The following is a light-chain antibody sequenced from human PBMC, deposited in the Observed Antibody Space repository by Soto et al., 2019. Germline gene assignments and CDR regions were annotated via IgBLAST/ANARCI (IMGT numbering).Light chain of an antibody. CDR3: CSYAGSSTFYV. V-gene: IGLV2-23*03. CDR1: SSDVGSYNL. CDR2: EGS. J-gene: IGLJ1*01. Sequence: QSVLTQPASVSGSPGQSITISCTGTSSDVGSYNLVSWYQQHPGKAPKLMIYEGSKRPSGVSNRFSGSKSGNTASLTISGLQAEDFSDYYCCSYAGSSTFYVFGTGTNVTV.